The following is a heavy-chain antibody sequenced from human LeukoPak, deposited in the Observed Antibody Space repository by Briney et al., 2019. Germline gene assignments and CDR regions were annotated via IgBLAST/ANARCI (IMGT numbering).Heavy chain of an antibody. D-gene: IGHD3-10*02. Sequence: GGSLTLSCPASGFTFSSYEMNWVRQAPGKGLEWVSYISSSGSTIYYADSVKGRFTISRDNAKNLLYLQVNSLRAEDTAVYYCAELGITMIGGVWGKGTTVTISS. V-gene: IGHV3-48*03. CDR2: ISSSGSTI. CDR1: GFTFSSYE. CDR3: AELGITMIGGV. J-gene: IGHJ6*04.